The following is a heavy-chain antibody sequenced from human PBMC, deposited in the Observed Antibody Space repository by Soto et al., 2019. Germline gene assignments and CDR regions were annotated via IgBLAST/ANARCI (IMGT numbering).Heavy chain of an antibody. Sequence: ASVKVSCKASGYTFTSYYMHWVRQAPGQGLEWMGIINPSGGSTSYAQKFQGRVTMTRDTSTSTVYMELSSLRSEDTAVYYCARDLTCIAAAGTCFDYWGQGTLVTVSS. D-gene: IGHD6-13*01. V-gene: IGHV1-46*03. CDR1: GYTFTSYY. J-gene: IGHJ4*02. CDR3: ARDLTCIAAAGTCFDY. CDR2: INPSGGST.